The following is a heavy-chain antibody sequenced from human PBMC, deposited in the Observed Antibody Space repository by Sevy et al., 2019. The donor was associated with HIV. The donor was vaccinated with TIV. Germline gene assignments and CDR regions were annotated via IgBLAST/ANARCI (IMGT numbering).Heavy chain of an antibody. CDR3: ARESLGIHMFGVVTD. Sequence: GGYLRLSCAASGFTFSFYWMSWVRQAPGKGLEWVASLKQDGSDKYYVDSVKGRFTVSIDNAKNSVYLQMNSLRAEDTAVYYCARESLGIHMFGVVTDWGQGTLVTVSS. J-gene: IGHJ4*02. D-gene: IGHD3-3*02. V-gene: IGHV3-7*01. CDR1: GFTFSFYW. CDR2: LKQDGSDK.